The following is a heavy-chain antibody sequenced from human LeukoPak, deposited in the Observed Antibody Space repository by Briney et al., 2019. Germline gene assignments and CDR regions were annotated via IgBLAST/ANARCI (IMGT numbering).Heavy chain of an antibody. J-gene: IGHJ3*02. CDR3: ARFYYDTSGHGAFDI. CDR1: GDSVSINSAA. CDR2: TYYRSKWYN. V-gene: IGHV6-1*01. Sequence: SQTLSLTCAISGDSVSINSAAWNWIRQPPSRGLEWLGRTYYRSKWYNDYAVYVKSRITINPDTSKNQFSLQLNSVTPEDTAVYYCARFYYDTSGHGAFDIWGQGTMVTVSS. D-gene: IGHD3-22*01.